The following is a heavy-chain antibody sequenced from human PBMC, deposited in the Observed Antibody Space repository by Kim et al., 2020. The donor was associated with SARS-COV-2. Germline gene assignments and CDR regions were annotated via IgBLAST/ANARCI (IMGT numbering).Heavy chain of an antibody. Sequence: GASLKISCKGSGYSFTSYWISWVRQMPGKGLEWMGRIDPSDSYTNYSPSFQGHVTISADKSISTAYLQWSSLKASDTAMYYCARHFIAARTTYGMDVWGQGTTVTVSS. CDR2: IDPSDSYT. D-gene: IGHD6-6*01. CDR3: ARHFIAARTTYGMDV. CDR1: GYSFTSYW. J-gene: IGHJ6*02. V-gene: IGHV5-10-1*01.